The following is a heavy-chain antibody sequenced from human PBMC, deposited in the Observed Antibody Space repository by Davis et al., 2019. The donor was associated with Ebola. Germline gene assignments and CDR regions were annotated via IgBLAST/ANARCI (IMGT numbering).Heavy chain of an antibody. Sequence: PGGSLRLSCTASGFAFSSYWMSWVRQAPGKGLEWVANIKQDGSEKYYVDSVKGRFTVSRDNANNSVYLQLDSVRAEDTAVYYCAREGGGSWGYWGQGALVTVSS. CDR2: IKQDGSEK. V-gene: IGHV3-7*03. D-gene: IGHD1-26*01. CDR1: GFAFSSYW. CDR3: AREGGGSWGY. J-gene: IGHJ4*02.